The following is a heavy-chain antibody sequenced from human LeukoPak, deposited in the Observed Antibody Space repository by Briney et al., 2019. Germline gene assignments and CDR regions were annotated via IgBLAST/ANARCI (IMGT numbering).Heavy chain of an antibody. CDR3: ARVNYYDSSGYHNWFDP. D-gene: IGHD3-22*01. CDR1: GYTFTSYG. CDR2: ISAYNGNT. V-gene: IGHV1-18*01. J-gene: IGHJ5*02. Sequence: ASVKVSCKASGYTFTSYGISWVRQAPGQGLEWMGWISAYNGNTNYAQKLQGRVTMTTDTSTGTAYMELRSLRSDDTAVYYCARVNYYDSSGYHNWFDPWGQGTLVTVSS.